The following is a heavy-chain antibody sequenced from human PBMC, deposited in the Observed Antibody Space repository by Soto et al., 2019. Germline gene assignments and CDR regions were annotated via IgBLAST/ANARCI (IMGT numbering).Heavy chain of an antibody. V-gene: IGHV3-48*02. D-gene: IGHD2-2*01. CDR1: GFTFSSYS. CDR2: ISSSSSTI. Sequence: EVQLVESGGGLVQPGGSLRLSCAASGFTFSSYSMNWVRQAPGKGLEWVSYISSSSSTIYYADSVKGRFTISRDNAKNSLYLQMNSLRDEDTAVYYCARERIVVVPAANNWFAPWGQGTLVTVSS. CDR3: ARERIVVVPAANNWFAP. J-gene: IGHJ5*02.